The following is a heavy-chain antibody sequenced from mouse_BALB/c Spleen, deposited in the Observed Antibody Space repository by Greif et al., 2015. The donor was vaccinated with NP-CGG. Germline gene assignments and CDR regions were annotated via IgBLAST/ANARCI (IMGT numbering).Heavy chain of an antibody. V-gene: IGHV5-12-1*01. D-gene: IGHD2-10*02. J-gene: IGHJ3*01. CDR3: ARRYGSFAY. CDR2: ISSGGGST. Sequence: LVESGGGLVKPGGSLKLSCAASGFAFSSYDMSWVRQTPEKRLEWVAYISSGGGSTYYPDTVKGRFTISRDNAKNTLYLQMSSLKSEDTAMYYCARRYGSFAYWGQGTLVTVSA. CDR1: GFAFSSYD.